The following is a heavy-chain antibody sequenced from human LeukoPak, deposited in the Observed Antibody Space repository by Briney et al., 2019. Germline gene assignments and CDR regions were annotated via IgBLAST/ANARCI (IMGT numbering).Heavy chain of an antibody. V-gene: IGHV1-18*01. CDR1: GYTFTSYG. CDR3: ATTSYCSGGSCYAAPFDY. D-gene: IGHD2-15*01. CDR2: ISAYNGNT. Sequence: ASVKVSCKASGYTFTSYGISWVRQAPGQGLEWMGWISAYNGNTNYAPKLQGRVTMTTDTSTSTAYMELRSLRSDDTAVYYCATTSYCSGGSCYAAPFDYWGQGTLVTVSS. J-gene: IGHJ4*02.